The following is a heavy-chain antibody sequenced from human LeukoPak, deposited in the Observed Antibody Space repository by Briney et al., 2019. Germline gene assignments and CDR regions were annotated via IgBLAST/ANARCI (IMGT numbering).Heavy chain of an antibody. D-gene: IGHD2-21*01. CDR1: GFTFNDYW. Sequence: PGGSLRLSCAASGFTFNDYWMSWVRQAPGKGLEWVATIKQDGSEKYYVDSVKGRFTISRDNAKNSLYLQMNSLRAEDTAVYYCARDFSLFNDDAFDIWGQGTMVTVSS. J-gene: IGHJ3*02. CDR2: IKQDGSEK. V-gene: IGHV3-7*01. CDR3: ARDFSLFNDDAFDI.